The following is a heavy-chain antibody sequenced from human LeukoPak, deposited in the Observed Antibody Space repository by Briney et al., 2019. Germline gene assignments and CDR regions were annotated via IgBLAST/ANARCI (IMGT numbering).Heavy chain of an antibody. CDR3: AKEGGSGSYYPPDAFDV. D-gene: IGHD1-26*01. J-gene: IGHJ3*01. CDR2: ISFDGSNK. CDR1: GFTFRSSA. Sequence: GGSLRLSCAASGFTFRSSALHWVRQAPGKGLEWVAMISFDGSNKKYADYVKGRFTISRDNSKSTLYLQMNSLRAEETAMYYCAKEGGSGSYYPPDAFDVWGQGTMVTVSS. V-gene: IGHV3-30*04.